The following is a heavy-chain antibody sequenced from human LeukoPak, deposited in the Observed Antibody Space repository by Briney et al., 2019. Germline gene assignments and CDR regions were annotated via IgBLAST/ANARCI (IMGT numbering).Heavy chain of an antibody. D-gene: IGHD3-22*01. Sequence: ASVKVSCKASGYTFTGYYMHWVRQAPGQGLEWMGWINPNSGGTNYAQKFQGRVTVTRDTSISTAYMELSRLRSDDTAVYYCARAQGDYYYDSSGYHPLGYWGQGTLVTVSS. V-gene: IGHV1-2*02. CDR3: ARAQGDYYYDSSGYHPLGY. J-gene: IGHJ4*02. CDR1: GYTFTGYY. CDR2: INPNSGGT.